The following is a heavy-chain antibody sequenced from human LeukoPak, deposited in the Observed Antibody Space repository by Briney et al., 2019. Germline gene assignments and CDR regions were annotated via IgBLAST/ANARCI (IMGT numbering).Heavy chain of an antibody. Sequence: GGSLRLSCAASEFTFSTYWMSWVRQAPGKGLEWVANIKQDGSEKYYVDSVKGRFTISRDNAKNSLYLQMNSLRAEDTAVYYCARLGYYYDSSGYYYLDYWGQGTLVTVSS. D-gene: IGHD3-22*01. J-gene: IGHJ4*02. V-gene: IGHV3-7*01. CDR1: EFTFSTYW. CDR2: IKQDGSEK. CDR3: ARLGYYYDSSGYYYLDY.